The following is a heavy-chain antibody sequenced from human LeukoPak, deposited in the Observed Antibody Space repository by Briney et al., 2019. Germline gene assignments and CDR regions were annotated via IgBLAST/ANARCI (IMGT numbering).Heavy chain of an antibody. CDR1: GGSISSSSYY. Sequence: SETLSLTCTVSGGSISSSSYYWGWIRQPPGKGLEWIGSIYYSGSTYYNPSLKSRVTISVDTSKNQFSLKLSSVTAADTAVYYCARSYSSGWYGGAFDIWGQGTMVTVSS. CDR3: ARSYSSGWYGGAFDI. D-gene: IGHD6-19*01. J-gene: IGHJ3*02. V-gene: IGHV4-39*07. CDR2: IYYSGST.